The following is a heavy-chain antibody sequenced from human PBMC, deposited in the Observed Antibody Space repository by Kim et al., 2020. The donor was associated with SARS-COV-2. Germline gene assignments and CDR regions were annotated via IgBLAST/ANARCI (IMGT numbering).Heavy chain of an antibody. CDR2: ISGSGGST. V-gene: IGHV3-23*01. J-gene: IGHJ3*02. D-gene: IGHD3-22*01. CDR3: ANVGSMIVVVIKVGHAFDI. Sequence: GGSLRLSCAASGFTFSSYAMSWIRQAPGKGLEWVSDISGSGGSTYYADSVKGRFTISRDNAKNTMYLQMNSLRAEDTAVYYCANVGSMIVVVIKVGHAFDISGQGTMCPVSS. CDR1: GFTFSSYA.